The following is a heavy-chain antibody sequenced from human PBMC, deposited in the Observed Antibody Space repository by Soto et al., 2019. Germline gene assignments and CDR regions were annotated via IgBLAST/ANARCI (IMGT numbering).Heavy chain of an antibody. CDR3: AKGRADDGNCFFFDY. Sequence: QVQLVESGGGVVQPGGSLRLSCAASGFTFSNSAMHWVRQAPGKGLEWVSYISFDGNNIYYPDSVRGRFTISRDNYKNTLSLQLNSLRAEDTAVYYCAKGRADDGNCFFFDYWGQGVLVSVSS. V-gene: IGHV3-30*04. D-gene: IGHD2-15*01. CDR2: ISFDGNNI. CDR1: GFTFSNSA. J-gene: IGHJ4*02.